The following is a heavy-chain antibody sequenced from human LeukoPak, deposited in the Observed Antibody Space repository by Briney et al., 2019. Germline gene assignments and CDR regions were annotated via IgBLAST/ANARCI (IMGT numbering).Heavy chain of an antibody. CDR2: ISGNGTYI. V-gene: IGHV3-23*01. CDR1: GFTFTTYA. D-gene: IGHD6-19*01. J-gene: IGHJ4*02. CDR3: AKAVASGRSFDY. Sequence: PGGSLRLSCAASGFTFTTYAMSWVRQAPGRELEWVSAISGNGTYIYYADSVRGRFTVSRDNSKNTLYLQMNSLRGEDTAVYYCAKAVASGRSFDYWAQGTLVTVSS.